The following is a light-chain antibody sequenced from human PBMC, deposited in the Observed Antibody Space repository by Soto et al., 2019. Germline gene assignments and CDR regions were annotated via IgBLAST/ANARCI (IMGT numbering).Light chain of an antibody. CDR2: DTS. CDR1: TGGVTSGHY. Sequence: QAVVTQEPSLTVSPGGTVTLTCGSSTGGVTSGHYPYWFQQKPGQAPRTLIYDTSNKHSWTPARFSGSLLGGKAALALSGAQTEDEADSYCLLSYSGPWVFGGGTKVTVL. J-gene: IGLJ3*02. CDR3: LLSYSGPWV. V-gene: IGLV7-46*01.